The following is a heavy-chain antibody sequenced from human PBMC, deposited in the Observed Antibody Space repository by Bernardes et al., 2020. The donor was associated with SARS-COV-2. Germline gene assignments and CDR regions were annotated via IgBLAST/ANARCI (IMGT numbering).Heavy chain of an antibody. CDR1: GFSRFPFSRYS. J-gene: IGHJ4*02. V-gene: IGHV3-23*01. D-gene: IGHD4-17*01. CDR3: AKDALHYGGNIRYFDS. Sequence: GGSLRLSCTGSGFSRFPFSRYSMAWVRQAPGKGLEWVSTFSGSGNYTYYADSVKGRFTISRDNSKNTLYLQLNGLRAEDTAIYYCAKDALHYGGNIRYFDSWGRGALVTVSS. CDR2: FSGSGNYT.